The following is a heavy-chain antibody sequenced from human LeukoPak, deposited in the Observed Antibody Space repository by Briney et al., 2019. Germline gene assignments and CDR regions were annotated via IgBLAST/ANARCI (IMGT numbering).Heavy chain of an antibody. Sequence: SETLSLTCTVSAGPINSDDYYWSWIRQPPGKGLEWIGYIYYSGSTNYNPSLKSRVTISVDTSKNQFSLKLSSVTAADTAVYYCARGGSYSEPFDYWGQGTLVTVSS. CDR1: AGPINSDDYY. D-gene: IGHD1-26*01. CDR3: ARGGSYSEPFDY. V-gene: IGHV4-61*08. J-gene: IGHJ4*02. CDR2: IYYSGST.